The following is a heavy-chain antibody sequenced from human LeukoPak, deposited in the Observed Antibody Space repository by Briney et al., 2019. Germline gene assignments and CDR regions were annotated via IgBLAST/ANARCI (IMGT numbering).Heavy chain of an antibody. D-gene: IGHD1-7*01. CDR3: ARAQLELDAFDI. CDR1: GGSISSYY. V-gene: IGHV4-59*01. CDR2: IYYSGST. Sequence: PSETLSLTCTVSGGSISSYYWSWIRQPPGKGLGWIGYIYYSGSTNYNPSLKSRVTISVDTSKNQFSLKLSSVTAADTAVYYCARAQLELDAFDIWGQGTMVTVSS. J-gene: IGHJ3*02.